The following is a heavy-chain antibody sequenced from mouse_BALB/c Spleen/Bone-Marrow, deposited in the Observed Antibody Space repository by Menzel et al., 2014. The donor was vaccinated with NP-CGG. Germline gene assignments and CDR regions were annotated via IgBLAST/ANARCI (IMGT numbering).Heavy chain of an antibody. Sequence: QVQLQQPGAELMKPGASVKISCKATGYTFSSYRIEWVKQRPGHGLEWIGEILPGSGSTNYNEKFKGKATFTADTSSNTAYMQLSSLTSEDSAVYYCAREDIATVVEMDYWGQGTSVTVSS. J-gene: IGHJ4*01. CDR3: AREDIATVVEMDY. CDR1: GYTFSSYR. D-gene: IGHD1-1*01. V-gene: IGHV1-9*01. CDR2: ILPGSGST.